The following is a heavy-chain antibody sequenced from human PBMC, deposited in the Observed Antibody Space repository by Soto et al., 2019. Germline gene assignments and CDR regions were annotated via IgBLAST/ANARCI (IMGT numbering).Heavy chain of an antibody. CDR1: GGSVSSGSYC. D-gene: IGHD2-21*01. CDR3: ASPGARAYCGGDCFEGHAFDI. CDR2: IYYSGST. Sequence: SETLSLTCTVSGGSVSSGSYCWSWIRQPPGKGLEWIGYIYYSGSTNYNPSLKSRVTISVDTSKNQFSLKLSSVTAADTAVYYCASPGARAYCGGDCFEGHAFDIWGQGTMVTVSS. V-gene: IGHV4-61*01. J-gene: IGHJ3*02.